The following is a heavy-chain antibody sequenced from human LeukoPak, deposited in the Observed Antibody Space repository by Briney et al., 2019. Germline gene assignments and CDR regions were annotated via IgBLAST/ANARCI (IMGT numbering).Heavy chain of an antibody. J-gene: IGHJ4*02. V-gene: IGHV3-21*01. D-gene: IGHD5-18*01. CDR3: AREPTPMIL. CDR1: GFTFSIYS. CDR2: ISSTSAYI. Sequence: PGGSLRLSCAASGFTFSIYSMTWVRQTPGKGLEWVLSISSTSAYIYYADSVKGRFTISRDNAKNSLYLQMSSLRVEDTAVYYCAREPTPMILWGRGTLVTVSS.